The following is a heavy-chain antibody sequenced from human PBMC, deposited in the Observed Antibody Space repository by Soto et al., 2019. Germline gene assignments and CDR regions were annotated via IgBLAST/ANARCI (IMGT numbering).Heavy chain of an antibody. CDR3: ARGVDYDVSYFDY. V-gene: IGHV4-31*03. CDR2: IHHTEYT. Sequence: SETLSLTCTVSGDSISYESYYWSWLRQLPGKGLEWIGYIHHTEYTSYNPSLKSRVTMSVDTSKNQFSLMLSFVASADSAVYYCARGVDYDVSYFDYWGQGTQVTVSS. CDR1: GDSISYESYY. J-gene: IGHJ4*02. D-gene: IGHD4-17*01.